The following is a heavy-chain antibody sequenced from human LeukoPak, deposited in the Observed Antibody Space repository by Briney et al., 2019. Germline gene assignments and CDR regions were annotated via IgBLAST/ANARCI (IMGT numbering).Heavy chain of an antibody. V-gene: IGHV4-39*07. Sequence: VKPSETLSLTCTVSGGSISSTRYYWGWIRQPPGKGLEWIGSIYYSGSTYYNPSLKSRVTKSVDTSKNQFSQKLSSVTAADTAVYYCARPWELPGNNDAFDIWGQGTMVTVSS. CDR1: GGSISSTRYY. CDR2: IYYSGST. CDR3: ARPWELPGNNDAFDI. J-gene: IGHJ3*02. D-gene: IGHD1-26*01.